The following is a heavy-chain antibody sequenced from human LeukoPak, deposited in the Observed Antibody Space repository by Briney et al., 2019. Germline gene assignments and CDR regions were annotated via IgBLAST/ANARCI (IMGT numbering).Heavy chain of an antibody. D-gene: IGHD6-19*01. CDR2: INPNSGGT. Sequence: ASVKVSCKASGYTFIGYYLHWVRQAPGQGLEWMGWINPNSGGTNYAQKFQGRVTMTRDTSISTAYMELSRLRSDDTAVYYCARGPRGWYILYFDYWGQGTLVTVSS. CDR1: GYTFIGYY. CDR3: ARGPRGWYILYFDY. J-gene: IGHJ4*02. V-gene: IGHV1-2*02.